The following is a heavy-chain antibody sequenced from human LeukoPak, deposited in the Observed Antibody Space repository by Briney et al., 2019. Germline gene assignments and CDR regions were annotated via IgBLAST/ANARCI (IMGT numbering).Heavy chain of an antibody. Sequence: ASVKVSCKASGGTFSSYAISWVRRAPGQGLEWMGGIIPIFGTANYAQKFQGRVTITTDESTSTAYMELSSLTSEDTAVYYCASDNYYDSSGYYGGFDYWRQGTLVTVSS. J-gene: IGHJ4*02. D-gene: IGHD3-22*01. CDR2: IIPIFGTA. CDR1: GGTFSSYA. CDR3: ASDNYYDSSGYYGGFDY. V-gene: IGHV1-69*05.